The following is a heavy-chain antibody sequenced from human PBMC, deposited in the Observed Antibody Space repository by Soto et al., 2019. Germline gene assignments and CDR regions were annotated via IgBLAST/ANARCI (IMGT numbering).Heavy chain of an antibody. D-gene: IGHD3-22*01. CDR3: ARSLNWYDSSGYFTFDY. CDR1: GGSISSYY. V-gene: IGHV4-59*01. CDR2: IYYSGST. Sequence: SETLSLTCTVSGGSISSYYWSWIRQPPGKGLEWIGYIYYSGSTNYNPSLRSRVTISVDTSKNQFSLKLSSVTAADTAVYYCARSLNWYDSSGYFTFDYWGQGTLVTVS. J-gene: IGHJ4*02.